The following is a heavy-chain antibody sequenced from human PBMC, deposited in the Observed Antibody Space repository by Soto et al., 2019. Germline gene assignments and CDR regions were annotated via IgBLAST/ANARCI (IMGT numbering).Heavy chain of an antibody. J-gene: IGHJ4*02. CDR3: TTDYGYYYDSSGYHPFDY. CDR2: IKPGGSDL. D-gene: IGHD3-22*01. CDR1: GYRLDGAW. V-gene: IGHV5-51*01. Sequence: PGESLKISCKGAGYRLDGAWIGWVRQMPGKGLEWMGIIKPGGSDLRYSPSFRDQVTISADAAVNTAYLQWNSLKASDTAVYYCTTDYGYYYDSSGYHPFDYWGQGTLVTVSS.